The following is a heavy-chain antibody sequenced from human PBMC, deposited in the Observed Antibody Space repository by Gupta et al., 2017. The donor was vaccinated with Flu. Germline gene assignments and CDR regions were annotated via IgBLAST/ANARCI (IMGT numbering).Heavy chain of an antibody. J-gene: IGHJ6*03. V-gene: IGHV3-23*01. CDR2: ISGRGGST. D-gene: IGHD4-17*01. Sequence: FTFGNYGMTWVRQAPGKGLEWVSSISGRGGSTYYADSVKGRFTISRDNSKNTLYLQMNSLRAEDTAVYYCAKRYGDYSHYYYYTDVWGKGTTVTVSS. CDR1: FTFGNYG. CDR3: AKRYGDYSHYYYYTDV.